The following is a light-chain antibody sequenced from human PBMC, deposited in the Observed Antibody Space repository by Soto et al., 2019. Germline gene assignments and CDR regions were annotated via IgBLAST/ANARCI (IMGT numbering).Light chain of an antibody. CDR3: QTWGTGFQV. CDR1: SGHSSYA. J-gene: IGLJ2*01. V-gene: IGLV4-69*01. Sequence: QSVLTHTPAASASLGAAVKLTCTLSSGHSSYAIAWHQKQPEQGPRYLMDLNNDGSHTKGDGIPDRFSGSSSGAECSLIIASLQSEDEADYYCQTWGTGFQVFGGGTKLTVL. CDR2: LNNDGSH.